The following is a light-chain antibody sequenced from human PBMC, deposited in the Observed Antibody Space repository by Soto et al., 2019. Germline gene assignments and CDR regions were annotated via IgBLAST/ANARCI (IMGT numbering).Light chain of an antibody. J-gene: IGLJ2*01. CDR1: SSNIGAGFD. CDR2: DNN. Sequence: QSVLTQPPSVSGAPGQRVAISCTGSSSNIGAGFDVHWYQQFPGTAPKLLIYDNNNRPSGVPDRFSGSKSGTSVSLAITGLQAEDEADYYCQSYDSSLSAVVFGGWTKLTVL. CDR3: QSYDSSLSAVV. V-gene: IGLV1-40*01.